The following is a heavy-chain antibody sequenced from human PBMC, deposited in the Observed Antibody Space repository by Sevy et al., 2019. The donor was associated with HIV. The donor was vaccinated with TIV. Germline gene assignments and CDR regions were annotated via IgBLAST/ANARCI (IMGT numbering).Heavy chain of an antibody. Sequence: SETLSLTCVVYGGSFSSYYWSWIRQAPGKGLEWIGEINQSGSTNYSPSLKSRVTISVDTSKNQFSLKLSSVTAADTAVYYCAREGTATVGQNAFDIWGQGTMVTVSS. CDR1: GGSFSSYY. V-gene: IGHV4-34*01. CDR3: AREGTATVGQNAFDI. J-gene: IGHJ3*02. CDR2: INQSGST. D-gene: IGHD1-7*01.